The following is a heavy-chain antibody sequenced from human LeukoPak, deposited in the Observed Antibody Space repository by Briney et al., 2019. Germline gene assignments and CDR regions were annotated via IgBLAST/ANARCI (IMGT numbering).Heavy chain of an antibody. D-gene: IGHD1-26*01. CDR2: ISWDGGST. CDR1: GFTFDDYT. V-gene: IGHV3-43*01. Sequence: GGSLRLSCAASGFTFDDYTMHWVRQAPGKGLEWVSLISWDGGSTYYADSVKGRFTISRDNSKNFLYLQMNSLRTEDTALYYCAKEGGELLRGFDYWGQGTLVTVSS. J-gene: IGHJ4*02. CDR3: AKEGGELLRGFDY.